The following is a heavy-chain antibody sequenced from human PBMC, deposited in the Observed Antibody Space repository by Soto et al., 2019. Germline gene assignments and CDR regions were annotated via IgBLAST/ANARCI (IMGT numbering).Heavy chain of an antibody. CDR3: AKDVLNKPGPDAFDI. CDR1: GFTFNTYA. Sequence: PGGSLRLSCAASGFTFNTYAITWVRQAPGRGLEWVSAISGSGRSTYYADSVKGRFTTSRDNSKNTLYLQMNSLRAEDTAVYYCAKDVLNKPGPDAFDIWGQGTMVTVSS. J-gene: IGHJ3*02. V-gene: IGHV3-23*01. CDR2: ISGSGRST.